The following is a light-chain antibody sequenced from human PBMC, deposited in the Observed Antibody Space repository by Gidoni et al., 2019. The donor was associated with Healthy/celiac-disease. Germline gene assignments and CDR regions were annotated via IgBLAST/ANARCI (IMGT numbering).Light chain of an antibody. Sequence: SYELTQPPSVSVSPRQTASITCSGDKLGDKYACWYQQKPGQSPVLVIYQDSKRPSGIPERFSGSNSGNTATLTISGTQAIDEADYYCQAWDSSTGVFGTGTKVTVL. CDR2: QDS. CDR1: KLGDKY. J-gene: IGLJ1*01. CDR3: QAWDSSTGV. V-gene: IGLV3-1*01.